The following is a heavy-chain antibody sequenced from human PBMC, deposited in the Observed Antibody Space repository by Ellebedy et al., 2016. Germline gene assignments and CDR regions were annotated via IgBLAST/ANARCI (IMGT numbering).Heavy chain of an antibody. V-gene: IGHV1-24*01. D-gene: IGHD3-22*01. CDR1: GYTLTELS. CDR2: FDPEDGET. J-gene: IGHJ3*02. Sequence: ASVKVSCXVSGYTLTELSMHWVRQAPGKGLEWMGGFDPEDGETIYAQKFQGRVTMTEDTSTDTAYMELSSLRSEDTAVYYCATLKSAMIVVVMRAFDIWGQGTMVTVSS. CDR3: ATLKSAMIVVVMRAFDI.